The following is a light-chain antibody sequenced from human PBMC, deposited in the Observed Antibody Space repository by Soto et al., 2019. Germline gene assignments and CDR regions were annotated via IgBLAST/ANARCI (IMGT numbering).Light chain of an antibody. CDR1: QRISSY. CDR3: QQSYGTLQA. J-gene: IGKJ1*01. V-gene: IGKV1-39*01. Sequence: QVRQSPSSRSASVGDRPAITFRASQRISSYFGWYQQTRREAPWLLIYAASSLQSGVASRFSGGGSGTDFPLTISSLQPEDFATYCRQQSYGTLQAFGQGTKVDIK. CDR2: AAS.